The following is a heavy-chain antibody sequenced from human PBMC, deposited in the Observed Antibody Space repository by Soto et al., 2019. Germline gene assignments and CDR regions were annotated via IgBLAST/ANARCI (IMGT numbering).Heavy chain of an antibody. CDR2: TIPIFGTA. D-gene: IGHD3-10*01. J-gene: IGHJ6*01. CDR1: GGTFSSYA. CDR3: AREGGSGNYRYYAMDV. V-gene: IGHV1-69*12. Sequence: QVQLVQSGAEVKKPGSSVKVSCKASGGTFSSYAISWVRQAPGQGLEWMGGTIPIFGTANYAQKWQGRVTMTADESTSIAYMGLSSLRSEDTAVNYCAREGGSGNYRYYAMDVWGDGSTVTVSS.